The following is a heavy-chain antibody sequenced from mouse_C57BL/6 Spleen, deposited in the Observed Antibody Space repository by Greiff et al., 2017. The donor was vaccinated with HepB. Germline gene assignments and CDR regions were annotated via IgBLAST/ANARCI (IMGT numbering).Heavy chain of an antibody. CDR2: ISYDGSN. D-gene: IGHD1-1*01. CDR3: ARDPSLYYYGHYFDY. CDR1: GYSITSGYY. J-gene: IGHJ2*01. Sequence: EVKLQESGPGLVKPSQSLSLTCSVTGYSITSGYYWNWIRQFPGNKLEWMGYISYDGSNNYNPSLKNRISITRDTSKNQFFLKLNSVTTEDTATYYCARDPSLYYYGHYFDYGGQGTTLTVSS. V-gene: IGHV3-6*01.